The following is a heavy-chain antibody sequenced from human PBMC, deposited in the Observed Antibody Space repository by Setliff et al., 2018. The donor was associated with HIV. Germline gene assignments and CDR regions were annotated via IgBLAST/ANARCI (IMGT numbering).Heavy chain of an antibody. Sequence: NPSETLSLTCAVYGGSFSGYYWSWIRQPPGKGLELIGEVTHSGRTNYNPSLESRVTTSVDTSKKQFSLRLTSVTAADTAVYYCARGVRDNSGWSSYYFDYWGQGTLVTVSS. CDR2: VTHSGRT. J-gene: IGHJ4*02. D-gene: IGHD6-19*01. CDR3: ARGVRDNSGWSSYYFDY. CDR1: GGSFSGYY. V-gene: IGHV4-34*01.